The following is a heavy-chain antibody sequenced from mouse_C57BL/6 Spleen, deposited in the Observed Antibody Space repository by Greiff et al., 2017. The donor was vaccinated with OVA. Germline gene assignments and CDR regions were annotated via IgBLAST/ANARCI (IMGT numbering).Heavy chain of an antibody. V-gene: IGHV5-4*03. CDR2: ISDGGSYT. CDR3: ARGPGTGFAY. J-gene: IGHJ3*01. D-gene: IGHD3-3*01. Sequence: EVKLMESGGGLVKPGGSLKLSCAASGFTFSSYAMSWVRQTPEKRLEWVATISDGGSYTYYPDNVKGRFTISRDNAKNNLYLQMSHLKSEDTAMYYCARGPGTGFAYWGQGTLVTVSA. CDR1: GFTFSSYA.